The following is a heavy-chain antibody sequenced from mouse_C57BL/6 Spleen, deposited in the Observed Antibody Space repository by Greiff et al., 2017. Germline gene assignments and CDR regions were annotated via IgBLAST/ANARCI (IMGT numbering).Heavy chain of an antibody. D-gene: IGHD2-1*01. CDR1: GYTFTSYW. Sequence: VHVKQSGTVLARPGASVKMSCKTSGYTFTSYWMHWVKQRPGQGLEWIGAIYPGNSDTSYNQKFKGKAKLTAVTSASTAYMELSSLTNEDSAVYYCTRGEDYGNPAWFAYWGQGTLVTVSA. J-gene: IGHJ3*01. V-gene: IGHV1-5*01. CDR2: IYPGNSDT. CDR3: TRGEDYGNPAWFAY.